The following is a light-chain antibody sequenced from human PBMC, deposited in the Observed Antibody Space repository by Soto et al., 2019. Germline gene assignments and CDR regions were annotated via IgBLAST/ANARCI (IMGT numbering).Light chain of an antibody. CDR1: RLIDNL. CDR3: QQADSFPLT. V-gene: IGKV1-12*01. J-gene: IGKJ4*01. CDR2: AAS. Sequence: DIQMIQSPSSVSASVGDRVTITCRASRLIDNLLAWYQQKPGNAPKFLIYAASGLQSGVPSRFSASGFGTDFTLTISSLQPEDFATYYCQQADSFPLTFGGGTKVEIK.